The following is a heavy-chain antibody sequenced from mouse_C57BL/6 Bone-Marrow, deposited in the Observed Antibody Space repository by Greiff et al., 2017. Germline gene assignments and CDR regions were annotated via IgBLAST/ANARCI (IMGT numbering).Heavy chain of an antibody. J-gene: IGHJ4*01. Sequence: QVQLQQPGAELVMPGASVKLSCKASGYTFTSYWMHWVKQRPGQGLEWIGEIDPSDSYTNYNQKFKGKSTLTVDKSSSTAYMQLSSLTSEDSAVDYCARYEDDYSNYSYAMDYWGQGTSVTVSS. CDR2: IDPSDSYT. V-gene: IGHV1-69*01. D-gene: IGHD2-5*01. CDR3: ARYEDDYSNYSYAMDY. CDR1: GYTFTSYW.